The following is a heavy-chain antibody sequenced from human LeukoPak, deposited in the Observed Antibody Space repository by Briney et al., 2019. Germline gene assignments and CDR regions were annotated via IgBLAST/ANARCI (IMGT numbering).Heavy chain of an antibody. D-gene: IGHD6-13*01. CDR3: ARGWGYSSSWSFDY. CDR1: GFTFSDYG. J-gene: IGHJ4*02. Sequence: TGGSLRLSCATSGFTFSDYGMYWVRQAPGKGLEWVAFVRYGGNLKYYADSVKGRFTISRDTSKNALSLQMDSLRAEDTAVYYCARGWGYSSSWSFDYWGQGTLVTVSS. CDR2: VRYGGNLK. V-gene: IGHV3-30*02.